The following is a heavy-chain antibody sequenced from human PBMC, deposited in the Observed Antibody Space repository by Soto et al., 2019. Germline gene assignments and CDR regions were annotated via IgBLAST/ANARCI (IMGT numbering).Heavy chain of an antibody. D-gene: IGHD3-3*01. CDR2: LYYTGTT. Sequence: SETLSLTCSVSGGSIGSSSYYFGWIRQPPGKGLEWIGSLYYTGTTYYNSSLKSRVTISADKSQNQFSLRLSSVTAADTAVYYCASNLEWLPFDPWGQGTLVTVSS. CDR1: GGSIGSSSYY. CDR3: ASNLEWLPFDP. J-gene: IGHJ5*02. V-gene: IGHV4-39*01.